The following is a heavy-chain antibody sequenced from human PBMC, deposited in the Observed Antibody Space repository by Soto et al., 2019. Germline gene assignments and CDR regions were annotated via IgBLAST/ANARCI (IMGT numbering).Heavy chain of an antibody. CDR2: IYHSGSI. Sequence: QLKLQESGSGLVKPSQTLSLTCAVSGGSISSGGYSWSWIRQPPGKGLEWIGYIYHSGSIYYNPSLKSRVTISVDRSKNQFSLKLSSVTAADTAVDYCARVPDYWGQGTLVTVSS. CDR1: GGSISSGGYS. V-gene: IGHV4-30-2*01. J-gene: IGHJ4*02. CDR3: ARVPDY.